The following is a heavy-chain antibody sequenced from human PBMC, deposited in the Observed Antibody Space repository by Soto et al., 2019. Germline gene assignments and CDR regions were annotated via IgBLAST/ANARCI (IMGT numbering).Heavy chain of an antibody. CDR3: VKGAWLDY. CDR2: IRGSSGST. Sequence: EVQLLESGGGLVQPGGSLRLSCAASGFTFSTFDMTWVRQPPGKGLEWVSLIRGSSGSTYYADSVKGRFTISKDISKNTLYLQMNSLRAEDTALDCCVKGAWLDYWGQGNMVTVSS. CDR1: GFTFSTFD. V-gene: IGHV3-23*01. J-gene: IGHJ4*02.